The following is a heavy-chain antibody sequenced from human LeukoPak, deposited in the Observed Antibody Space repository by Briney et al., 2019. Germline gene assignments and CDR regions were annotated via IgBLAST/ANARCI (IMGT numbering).Heavy chain of an antibody. Sequence: GRSLRLSCTASGFTFGDYAMSWVRQAPGKGLEWVGFIRSKAYGGTTEYAASVKGRFTISRDDSKSIAYLQMNSLKTEDTAVCYCTRDTTLPHYYDSSGYFHWGQGTLVTVSS. CDR1: GFTFGDYA. CDR2: IRSKAYGGTT. CDR3: TRDTTLPHYYDSSGYFH. J-gene: IGHJ4*02. D-gene: IGHD3-22*01. V-gene: IGHV3-49*04.